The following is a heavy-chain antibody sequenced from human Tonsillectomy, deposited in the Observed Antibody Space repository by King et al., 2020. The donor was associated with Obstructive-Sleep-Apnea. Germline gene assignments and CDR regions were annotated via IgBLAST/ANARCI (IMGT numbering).Heavy chain of an antibody. V-gene: IGHV4-59*01. J-gene: IGHJ4*02. Sequence: QLQESGPGLVKPSETLSLTCTVSGASISSFYWSWIRQPPGRGLEWIGYIYYSGSTSYNPSLKSRVTFSVDTSKDQFSLKLRSVTAADTAIYYCASMVEMATNFFDSWGQGTLVTVSS. CDR2: IYYSGST. CDR1: GASISSFY. D-gene: IGHD5-24*01. CDR3: ASMVEMATNFFDS.